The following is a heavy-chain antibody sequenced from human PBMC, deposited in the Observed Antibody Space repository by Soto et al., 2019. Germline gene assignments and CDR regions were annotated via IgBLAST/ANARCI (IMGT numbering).Heavy chain of an antibody. V-gene: IGHV3-30*18. Sequence: QVQLVESGGGVVQPGRSLRLSCAASGFTFSSYGMHWVRQAPGKGLEWVAVISYDGSKKYYTDSVKGRFTVSRDNSQNTLYLQMNSLTAEDTALYYCAKDRIVGATLADNWGQGTLVTVSS. J-gene: IGHJ4*02. CDR3: AKDRIVGATLADN. CDR1: GFTFSSYG. D-gene: IGHD1-26*01. CDR2: ISYDGSKK.